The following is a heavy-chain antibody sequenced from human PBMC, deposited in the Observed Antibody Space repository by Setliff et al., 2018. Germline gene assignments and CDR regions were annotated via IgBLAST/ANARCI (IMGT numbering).Heavy chain of an antibody. V-gene: IGHV3-7*01. CDR1: GFTFSSFW. D-gene: IGHD4-17*01. J-gene: IGHJ4*02. Sequence: GGSLRLSCAASGFTFSSFWMAWARQSPGRGLEWVANIKGDESEKYYVDSVKGRFAVSRDNAKSSLYLEMNSLRAEDTAVYYCARAGLPYGADVWGQGTQVTVSS. CDR3: ARAGLPYGADV. CDR2: IKGDESEK.